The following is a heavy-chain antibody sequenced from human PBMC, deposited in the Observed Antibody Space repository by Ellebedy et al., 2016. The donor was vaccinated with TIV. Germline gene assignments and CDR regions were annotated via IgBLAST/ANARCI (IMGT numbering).Heavy chain of an antibody. CDR2: INHSGVT. V-gene: IGHV4-34*01. CDR3: ARGHENDHWSGRDSPSYFGMDV. Sequence: MPSETLSLTCGVSGGSFTAYYWARIRQTPGKGLEYIGEINHSGVTNHNPSLESRVSISVDTSRKQFSLKVTSVTAADTGVYYCARGHENDHWSGRDSPSYFGMDVWGQGTTVTVS. J-gene: IGHJ6*02. D-gene: IGHD3-3*01. CDR1: GGSFTAYY.